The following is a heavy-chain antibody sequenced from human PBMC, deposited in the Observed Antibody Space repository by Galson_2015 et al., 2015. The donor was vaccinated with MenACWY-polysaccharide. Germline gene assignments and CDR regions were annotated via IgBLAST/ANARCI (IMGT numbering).Heavy chain of an antibody. CDR2: LFWDNTK. D-gene: IGHD6-19*01. CDR3: AHSRGITVPGP. CDR1: GFSLRTSGVG. V-gene: IGHV2-5*02. Sequence: PALVKPTQTLTLTCTLSGFSLRTSGVGVGWIRQPPGKALEWLAVLFWDNTKNYRPSLKSRLTITKDTSKTQVVLTMTNMDPVDTATYYCAHSRGITVPGPWGQGTLVTVSS. J-gene: IGHJ4*02.